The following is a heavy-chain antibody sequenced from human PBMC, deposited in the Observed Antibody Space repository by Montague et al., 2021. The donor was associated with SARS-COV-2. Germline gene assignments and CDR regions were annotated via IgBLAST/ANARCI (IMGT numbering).Heavy chain of an antibody. CDR2: MYYTGHT. CDR1: GASVASGNFY. J-gene: IGHJ4*02. Sequence: SETLSLTCTVSGASVASGNFYWSWIRQPPGKGLEWIGYMYYTGHTNYNPSLESRVTMPVDPSKNQFSLTLTSVTAADTAVYSCSRSRANVPSLPAFDYWGQGALVTVSS. V-gene: IGHV4-61*01. D-gene: IGHD2-2*01. CDR3: SRSRANVPSLPAFDY.